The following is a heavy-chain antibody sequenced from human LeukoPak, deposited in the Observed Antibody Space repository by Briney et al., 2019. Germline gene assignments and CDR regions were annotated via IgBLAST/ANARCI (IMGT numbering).Heavy chain of an antibody. D-gene: IGHD5-18*01. CDR2: ISAYNGNT. V-gene: IGHV1-18*01. J-gene: IGHJ4*02. CDR1: GYTFTSYG. CDR3: ARTTWIQLWLTPDY. Sequence: ASVKVSCKASGYTFTSYGISWVRQAPGQELEWMGWISAYNGNTNYAQKLQGRVTMTTDSSTSTAYMELRSLRSDDTAVYYCARTTWIQLWLTPDYWGQGTLVTVSS.